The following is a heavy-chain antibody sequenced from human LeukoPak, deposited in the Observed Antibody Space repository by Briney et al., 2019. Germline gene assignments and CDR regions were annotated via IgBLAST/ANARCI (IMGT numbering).Heavy chain of an antibody. J-gene: IGHJ6*02. V-gene: IGHV3-33*03. D-gene: IGHD2-15*01. CDR2: IWYDGSNK. Sequence: GRSLRLSCAASGFTFSNYGMHWVRQAPGKGLEWVAVIWYDGSNKYYADSVKGRFTISRDNAKSSLYLQMNSLRAGDTAVYYCARVGYCSGGSCYYYYYGMDVWGQGTTVTVSS. CDR1: GFTFSNYG. CDR3: ARVGYCSGGSCYYYYYGMDV.